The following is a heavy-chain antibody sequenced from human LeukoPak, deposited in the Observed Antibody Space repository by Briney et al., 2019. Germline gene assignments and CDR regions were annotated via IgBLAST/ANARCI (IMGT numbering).Heavy chain of an antibody. CDR2: INHSGST. V-gene: IGHV4-34*01. Sequence: PSETLSLTCAVSGGSFSGYYWSWIRQPPGKGLEWIGEINHSGSTNYNPSLKSRVTISVDTSKNQFSLKLSSVTAADTAVYYCAFRLVHGAFDIWGQGTMVTVSS. CDR1: GGSFSGYY. J-gene: IGHJ3*02. D-gene: IGHD6-19*01. CDR3: AFRLVHGAFDI.